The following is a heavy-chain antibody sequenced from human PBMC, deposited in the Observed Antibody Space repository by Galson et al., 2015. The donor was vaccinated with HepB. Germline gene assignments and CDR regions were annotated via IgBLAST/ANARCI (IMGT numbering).Heavy chain of an antibody. CDR3: AKDPYLYSALAGTMAGFGY. D-gene: IGHD6-19*01. CDR2: ISYDGSNK. CDR1: GFTFSNYG. J-gene: IGHJ4*02. Sequence: SLRLSCAASGFTFSNYGMHWVRQAPGKGLEWVAVISYDGSNKYYADSVKGRFTISRDNSKNTLYLQMNSLRAEDTALCYCAKDPYLYSALAGTMAGFGYWGQGTLVTVSS. V-gene: IGHV3-30*18.